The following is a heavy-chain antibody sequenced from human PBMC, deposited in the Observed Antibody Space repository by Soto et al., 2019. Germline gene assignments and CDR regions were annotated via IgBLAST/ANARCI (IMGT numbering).Heavy chain of an antibody. J-gene: IGHJ4*02. CDR1: GDSISSGGYS. D-gene: IGHD3-22*01. CDR2: TYHSGGT. V-gene: IGHV4-30-2*01. CDR3: ARDSLSGYYFDY. Sequence: QLQLQESGSGLVKPSQTLSLTCVVSGDSISSGGYSWNWIRQPPGKGLEWIGHTYHSGGTLYNPSLDSRVTISVDKSKNHFSLRLTSVTAADTAVYYCARDSLSGYYFDYWGQGTLVTVSS.